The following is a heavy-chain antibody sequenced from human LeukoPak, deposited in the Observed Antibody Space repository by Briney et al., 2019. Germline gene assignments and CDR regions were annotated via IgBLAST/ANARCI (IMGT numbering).Heavy chain of an antibody. CDR3: ARGVDYGRPGRLQY. D-gene: IGHD4-17*01. CDR2: IIPIFGTA. Sequence: SVKVSCKASGGTFSSYAISWVRQAPGQGLEWMGGIIPIFGTANYAQKFQGRVTITADESTSTAYMELSSLRSEDTAVYYCARGVDYGRPGRLQYWGQGTLVTVSS. J-gene: IGHJ1*01. CDR1: GGTFSSYA. V-gene: IGHV1-69*01.